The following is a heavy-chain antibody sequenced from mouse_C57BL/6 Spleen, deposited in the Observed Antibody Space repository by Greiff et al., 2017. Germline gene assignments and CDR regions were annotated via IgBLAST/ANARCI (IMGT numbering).Heavy chain of an antibody. CDR2: ISSGGDYI. J-gene: IGHJ1*03. CDR3: TRHYYGSRGWYFDV. CDR1: GFTFSSYA. Sequence: EVKLMESGEGLVKPGGSLKLSCAASGFTFSSYAMSWVRQTPEKRLEWVAYISSGGDYIYYADTVKGRFTISRDNARNTLYLQMSSLKSEDTAMYYCTRHYYGSRGWYFDVWGTGTTVTVSS. D-gene: IGHD1-1*01. V-gene: IGHV5-9-1*02.